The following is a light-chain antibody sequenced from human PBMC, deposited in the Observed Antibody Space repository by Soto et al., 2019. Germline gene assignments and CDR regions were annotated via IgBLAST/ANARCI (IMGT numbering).Light chain of an antibody. CDR2: AAS. CDR3: QQSYKTPQT. CDR1: QTISIY. V-gene: IGKV1-39*01. J-gene: IGKJ1*01. Sequence: DIQMTQSPSSLSASVGDRVTITCRASQTISIYLNWYQQKPGKAPKFLIYAASSLQSGVPSRFSGRGSGTDFTLTISSLQPEDFATYYCQQSYKTPQTFGQGTKVEIK.